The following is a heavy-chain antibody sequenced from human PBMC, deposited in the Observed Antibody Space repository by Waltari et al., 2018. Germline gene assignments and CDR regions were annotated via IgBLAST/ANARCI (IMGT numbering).Heavy chain of an antibody. CDR2: FYYTGST. V-gene: IGHV4-30-4*08. D-gene: IGHD4-17*01. CDR1: GASITSGAYY. Sequence: QVQLQESGPGLVKPSQTLSPSCTVSGASITSGAYYWSWIRQPPGKGLEWIGNFYYTGSTYYNPSLESRVSISVDTSNKQFSLKLRSVTAADTAIYFCARDDYGDYSGRFFQHWGQGALVTVSS. J-gene: IGHJ1*01. CDR3: ARDDYGDYSGRFFQH.